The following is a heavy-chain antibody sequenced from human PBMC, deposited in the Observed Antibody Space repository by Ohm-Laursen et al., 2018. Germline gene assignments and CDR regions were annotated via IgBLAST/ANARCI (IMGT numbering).Heavy chain of an antibody. CDR2: IHYSGST. J-gene: IGHJ5*02. CDR1: GGSVRGSRYY. D-gene: IGHD2-2*01. V-gene: IGHV4-61*01. Sequence: PSQTLSLTWTVSGGSVRGSRYYWSWIRQPPGKGLEWIGYIHYSGSTNYNPSLKSRVTISVDTSKNQFSLRVKSVTAAGTAVYFCARDAPNCSSAMCWFDPWGQGILVTVSA. CDR3: ARDAPNCSSAMCWFDP.